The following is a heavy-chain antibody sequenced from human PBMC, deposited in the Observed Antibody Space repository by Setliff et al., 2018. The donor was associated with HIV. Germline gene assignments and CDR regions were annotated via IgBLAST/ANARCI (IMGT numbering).Heavy chain of an antibody. V-gene: IGHV3-30*04. CDR1: GFTFSSYA. CDR2: ISYDGSNK. Sequence: PGGSLRLSCAASGFTFSSYAMHWVRQAPGKGLEWVAVISYDGSNKYYADSVKGRFTISRDNSKNTLYLQMNSLRAEDTAVYYCARGRPTGYFDCWGQGTLVTVSS. J-gene: IGHJ4*02. D-gene: IGHD1-1*01. CDR3: ARGRPTGYFDC.